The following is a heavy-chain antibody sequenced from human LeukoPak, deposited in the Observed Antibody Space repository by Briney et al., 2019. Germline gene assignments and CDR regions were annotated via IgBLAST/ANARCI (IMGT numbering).Heavy chain of an antibody. CDR3: ARDCSSTSCNGW. V-gene: IGHV1-2*02. J-gene: IGHJ4*02. Sequence: ASVKVSCKASGYTFTGYYMHWVRQAPGQGLEWMGWINPNSGGTNYAQKFQGRVTMTRDTSISTAYMELSRLRSDDTAVYYCARDCSSTSCNGWWGQGTLVTVSS. CDR1: GYTFTGYY. D-gene: IGHD2-2*01. CDR2: INPNSGGT.